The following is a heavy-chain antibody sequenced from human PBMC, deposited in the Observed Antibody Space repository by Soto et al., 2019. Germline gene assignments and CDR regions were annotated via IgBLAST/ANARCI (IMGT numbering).Heavy chain of an antibody. J-gene: IGHJ3*02. CDR3: AHRVRGYCSGGSCADAFDI. Sequence: QITLKESGPTLVKPTQTLTLTCTFSGFSLSTSGVGVGWIRQPPGKALDGLALIYWDDDKRYSPSLKSRLTITKDTSKNQVVLTMTNMDPVDTATYYCAHRVRGYCSGGSCADAFDIWGQGTMVTVSS. CDR1: GFSLSTSGVG. D-gene: IGHD2-15*01. CDR2: IYWDDDK. V-gene: IGHV2-5*02.